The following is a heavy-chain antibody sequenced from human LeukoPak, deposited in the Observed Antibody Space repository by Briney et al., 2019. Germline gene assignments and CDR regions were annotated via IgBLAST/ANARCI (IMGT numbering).Heavy chain of an antibody. V-gene: IGHV4-4*07. D-gene: IGHD3-9*01. Sequence: SETLSLTCTVSGGSISSYYWSWIRQPAGKGLEWIGRIYTSGSTNYNPSLKSRVTMSVDTSKNQFSLKLSSVTAADTAVYYCARWSDILTEKGRAFDIWGQGTMVTVSS. CDR3: ARWSDILTEKGRAFDI. CDR2: IYTSGST. J-gene: IGHJ3*02. CDR1: GGSISSYY.